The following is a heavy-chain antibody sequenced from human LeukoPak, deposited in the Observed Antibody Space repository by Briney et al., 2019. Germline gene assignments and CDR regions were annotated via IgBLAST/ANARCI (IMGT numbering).Heavy chain of an antibody. CDR1: GGSISSGGYY. CDR3: ASFPEGIAYGGPAG. CDR2: IYYSGSA. J-gene: IGHJ4*02. V-gene: IGHV4-31*03. D-gene: IGHD2-15*01. Sequence: SETLSLTCTVSGGSISSGGYYWSWIRQHPGEGLEWIGYIYYSGSAYYNPPLKSRVTISVDTSKNQFSLKLSSVTAADTAVYYCASFPEGIAYGGPAGWGQGTLVTVSS.